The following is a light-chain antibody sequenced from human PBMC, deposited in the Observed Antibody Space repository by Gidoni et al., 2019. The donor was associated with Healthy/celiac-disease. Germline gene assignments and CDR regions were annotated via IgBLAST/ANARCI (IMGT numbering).Light chain of an antibody. V-gene: IGKV3-11*01. CDR1: QSVSSY. CDR2: DAS. J-gene: IGKJ1*01. CDR3: QQRSNWPPWT. Sequence: EIVLTQSPATLSLSPGERATLSCRASQSVSSYLAWYQQKPGQAPRLLIYDASNRAPGIPARFRGSGSGTDFTLTISSLEPEDFAVYYCQQRSNWPPWTFGQXTKVEIK.